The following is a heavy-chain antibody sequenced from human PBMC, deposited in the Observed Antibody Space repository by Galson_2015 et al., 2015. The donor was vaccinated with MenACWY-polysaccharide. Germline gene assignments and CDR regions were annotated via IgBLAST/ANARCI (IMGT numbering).Heavy chain of an antibody. CDR1: GIPFSDAW. D-gene: IGHD2-2*01. V-gene: IGHV3-30-3*01. J-gene: IGHJ6*02. CDR3: ARDYCSRTSCSGMDV. Sequence: SLRLSCAASGIPFSDAWLSWACQAPGKGLEWVAVISYDATNKYYRDSVKGRFTLSRDNSRNTVFLEMNSLRAEDTGLYYCARDYCSRTSCSGMDVWGQGTTVTVSS. CDR2: ISYDATNK.